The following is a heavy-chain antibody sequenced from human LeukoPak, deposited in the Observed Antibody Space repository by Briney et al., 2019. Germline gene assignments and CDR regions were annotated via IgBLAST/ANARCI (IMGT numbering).Heavy chain of an antibody. CDR1: GYIFTSYG. Sequence: ASVEVSCKASGYIFTSYGISWVRQAPGQGLEWMGWISVYNGNTNYPQRLQGRVTMTTDTSTTTAYMELRSLRSDDTAVDYCARDINGYYYDSHGYYPTDLWGQGTLVTVSS. CDR2: ISVYNGNT. V-gene: IGHV1-18*01. D-gene: IGHD3-22*01. J-gene: IGHJ5*02. CDR3: ARDINGYYYDSHGYYPTDL.